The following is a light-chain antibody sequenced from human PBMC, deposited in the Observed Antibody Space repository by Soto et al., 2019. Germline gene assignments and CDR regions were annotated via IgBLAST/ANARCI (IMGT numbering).Light chain of an antibody. CDR1: SSDVGGYNY. Sequence: QSAQTQPPSASGSPGQSVTISCTGTSSDVGGYNYVSWYQQHPGKAPKLMIYEVSKRPSGVPDRFSGSKSGNTASLTVSGLQAEDEADYYCSSYAGSNNLGVVFGGGTQLTVL. V-gene: IGLV2-8*01. CDR3: SSYAGSNNLGVV. J-gene: IGLJ2*01. CDR2: EVS.